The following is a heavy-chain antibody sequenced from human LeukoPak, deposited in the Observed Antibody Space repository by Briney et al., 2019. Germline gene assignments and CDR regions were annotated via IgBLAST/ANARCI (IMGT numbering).Heavy chain of an antibody. Sequence: GGSLRLSCAASGFTFSSYAMYWVRQAPGKGLEWVAVISYNGNNKYYSDSVKGRFTVSRDNSKNTLYLQMNSLRVEGTAVYYCVCLGLGGLSLDWGQGTLVTVCS. D-gene: IGHD3-16*01. V-gene: IGHV3-30*04. J-gene: IGHJ4*02. CDR1: GFTFSSYA. CDR3: VCLGLGGLSLD. CDR2: ISYNGNNK.